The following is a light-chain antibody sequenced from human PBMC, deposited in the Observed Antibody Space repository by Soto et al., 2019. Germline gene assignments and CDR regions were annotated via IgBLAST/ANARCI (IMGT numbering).Light chain of an antibody. CDR3: QQSYSTPLT. CDR2: GTS. Sequence: DIQMTQSPASLSASVGERVTITCRASQSIDIYLNWYQQEPGKAPKLLIFGTSSLQSGVPSRFTGSGSGTDFTLTISSLQPEDFAIYYCQQSYSTPLTFGRGTKVDNK. V-gene: IGKV1-39*01. CDR1: QSIDIY. J-gene: IGKJ4*02.